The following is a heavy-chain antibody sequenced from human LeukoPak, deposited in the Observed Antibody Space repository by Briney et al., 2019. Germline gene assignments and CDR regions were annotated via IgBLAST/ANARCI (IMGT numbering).Heavy chain of an antibody. J-gene: IGHJ3*02. D-gene: IGHD3-16*01. CDR3: ARPRGPADAFDI. Sequence: PGGSLRLSCVDSGFTFSSYSMNWVRQAPGKGLEWVSSISSSSSYIYYADSVKGRFTISRDNAKKSLYLQMNSLRAEDTAVYYCARPRGPADAFDIWGQGTMVTVSS. V-gene: IGHV3-21*01. CDR2: ISSSSSYI. CDR1: GFTFSSYS.